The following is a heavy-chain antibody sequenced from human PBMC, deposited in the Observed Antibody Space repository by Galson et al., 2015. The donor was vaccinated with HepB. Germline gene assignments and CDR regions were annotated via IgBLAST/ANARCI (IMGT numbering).Heavy chain of an antibody. V-gene: IGHV3-11*06. D-gene: IGHD5-24*01. CDR2: IDSRNDYT. CDR1: GFTFSDYY. CDR3: ARSIPTSQLAGEDFDY. Sequence: SLRLSCAASGFTFSDYYMSWIRQVPGKGLEWVSYIDSRNDYTNYADSAKGRFTISRDNAKNSLYLQMNSLRVEDTALYFCARSIPTSQLAGEDFDYWGQGTLVTVSS. J-gene: IGHJ4*02.